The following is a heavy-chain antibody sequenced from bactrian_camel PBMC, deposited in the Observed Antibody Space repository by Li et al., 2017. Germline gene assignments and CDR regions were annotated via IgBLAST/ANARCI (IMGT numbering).Heavy chain of an antibody. CDR3: VADLPPRVCSSDPLVHRQYNY. CDR2: IKGDGVT. J-gene: IGHJ4*01. V-gene: IGHV3S63*01. Sequence: VQLVESGGGSVQAGGSLRLSCTPPEYTYDNDCWAWFRQAPGKEREGVAAIKGDGVTHYADSVKGRFTISQDKAKNQVSLQMTNLNPEDTATYFCVADLPPRVCSSDPLVHRQYNYWGQGTQVTVS. CDR1: EYTYDNDC. D-gene: IGHD4*01.